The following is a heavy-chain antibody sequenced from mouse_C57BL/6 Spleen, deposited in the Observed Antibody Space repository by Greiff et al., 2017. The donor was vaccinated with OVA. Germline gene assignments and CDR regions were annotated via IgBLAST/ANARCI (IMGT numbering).Heavy chain of an antibody. CDR1: GYAFSSSW. D-gene: IGHD1-1*01. CDR3: ARFYYGSSYWYFDV. Sequence: VQLQQSGPELVKPGASVKISCKASGYAFSSSWMNWVKQRPGTGLEWIGRIYPGDGDTNYNGKFKGKATLTADKSSSTAYMQLSSLTSEDSAVYFCARFYYGSSYWYFDVWGTGTTVTVSS. J-gene: IGHJ1*03. CDR2: IYPGDGDT. V-gene: IGHV1-82*01.